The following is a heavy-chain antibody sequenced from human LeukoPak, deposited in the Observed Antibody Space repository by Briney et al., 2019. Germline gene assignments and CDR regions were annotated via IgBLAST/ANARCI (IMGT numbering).Heavy chain of an antibody. V-gene: IGHV3-21*01. CDR3: ATYSSLNRREFQY. CDR2: ISYTGTYI. CDR1: AFSLSAYN. Sequence: KPGGSLRLSCAASAFSLSAYNMNWVRQAPGKGLEWVSSISYTGTYIYYADSVKGRFTISRDNAKNSLYLQMNSLRAEDTAVYYCATYSSLNRREFQYWGQGTLLTVSS. J-gene: IGHJ1*01. D-gene: IGHD3-22*01.